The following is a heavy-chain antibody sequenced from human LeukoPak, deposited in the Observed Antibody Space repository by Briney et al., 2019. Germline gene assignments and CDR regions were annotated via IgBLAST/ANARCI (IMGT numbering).Heavy chain of an antibody. J-gene: IGHJ4*02. V-gene: IGHV4-30-2*01. CDR2: IYHSGST. CDR1: GGSISSGGYY. Sequence: PSETLSLTCTVSGGSISSGGYYWSWIRQPPGKGLEWIGYIYHSGSTYYNPSLKSRVTISVDRSKNQFSLKLSSVTAADTAVYYCARGTRGSSWYDYWGQGTLVTVSS. CDR3: ARGTRGSSWYDY. D-gene: IGHD6-13*01.